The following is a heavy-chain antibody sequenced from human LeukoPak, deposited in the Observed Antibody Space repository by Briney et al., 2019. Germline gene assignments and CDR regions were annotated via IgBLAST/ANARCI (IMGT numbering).Heavy chain of an antibody. CDR3: ARHGVRNLFFDY. CDR2: IYYSGSI. J-gene: IGHJ4*02. V-gene: IGHV4-59*08. D-gene: IGHD1-14*01. Sequence: SETLSLTCTVSGDSISSNYWNWIRQPPGKGLEWIGNIYYSGSINYNPSLKSRVTISVDTSKNQFSLKLTSVTAADTAVYFRARHGVRNLFFDYWGQGTLVTVSS. CDR1: GDSISSNY.